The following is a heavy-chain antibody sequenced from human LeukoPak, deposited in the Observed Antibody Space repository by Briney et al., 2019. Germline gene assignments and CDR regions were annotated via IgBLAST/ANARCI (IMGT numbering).Heavy chain of an antibody. CDR1: GGSISSGGYY. Sequence: SQTLSLTCTVSGGSISSGGYYWSWIRQHPGKGLEWIGYIYYSGSTYYNPSLKSRVTISVDTSKNQFSLKLSSVTAADTAVYYCARGRLLQSSWYDYWGQGTLVTVSS. J-gene: IGHJ4*02. CDR3: ARGRLLQSSWYDY. V-gene: IGHV4-31*03. CDR2: IYYSGST. D-gene: IGHD6-13*01.